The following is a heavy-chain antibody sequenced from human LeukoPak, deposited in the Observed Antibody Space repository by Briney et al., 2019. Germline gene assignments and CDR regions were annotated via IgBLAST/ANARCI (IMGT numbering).Heavy chain of an antibody. V-gene: IGHV1-18*01. Sequence: ASVNVSCKASGYTFTSYGISWVRQAPGQGLEWMGWISAYNGNTNYAQKLQGRVTMTTDTSTSTAYMELRSLRSDDTAVYYCARTNYNYYDSSGYSLLFDYWGQGTLVTVSS. CDR3: ARTNYNYYDSSGYSLLFDY. J-gene: IGHJ4*02. D-gene: IGHD3-22*01. CDR1: GYTFTSYG. CDR2: ISAYNGNT.